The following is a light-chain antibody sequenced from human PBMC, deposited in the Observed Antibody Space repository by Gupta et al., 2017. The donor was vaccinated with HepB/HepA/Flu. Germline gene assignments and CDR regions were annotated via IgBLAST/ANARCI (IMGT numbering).Light chain of an antibody. J-gene: IGKJ5*01. CDR1: QNVSNTY. V-gene: IGKV3-20*01. CDR3: QPYGTYH. CDR2: GAS. Sequence: EIVLTQSPGTLSLSPGERATLSCRASQNVSNTYLAWYQQKPGQAPRRLIYGASSRATGIPARFSGRGSGTDLTLTRGRLETADFVVYFCQPYGTYHFGQGTLMEIK.